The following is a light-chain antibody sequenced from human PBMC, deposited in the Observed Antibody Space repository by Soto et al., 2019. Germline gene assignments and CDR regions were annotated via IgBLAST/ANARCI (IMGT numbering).Light chain of an antibody. CDR1: QSVSSK. J-gene: IGKJ5*01. V-gene: IGKV3-15*01. Sequence: DMFMAQAPSTLSVSPVEGATLSCRASQSVSSKLAWYQQKPGQAPRLLIYDTSTRATGIPARFSGSGSGTEFTLTISSLQSEDFAVYYCQQYSNWPPITFGQGTRLEIK. CDR3: QQYSNWPPIT. CDR2: DTS.